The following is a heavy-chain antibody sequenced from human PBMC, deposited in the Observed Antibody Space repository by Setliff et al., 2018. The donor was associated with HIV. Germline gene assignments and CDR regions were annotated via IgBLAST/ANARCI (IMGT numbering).Heavy chain of an antibody. CDR2: ISGSGGST. CDR3: AKDLRAMVRGVLYDY. V-gene: IGHV3-23*01. J-gene: IGHJ4*02. D-gene: IGHD3-10*01. Sequence: GASLKISCAASGFTFSSYAMSWVRQAPGKGLEWVSAISGSGGSTYYADSVKGRFTISRDNSKNTLYLQMNSLRAEDTAVYYCAKDLRAMVRGVLYDYWGQGTLVTVSS. CDR1: GFTFSSYA.